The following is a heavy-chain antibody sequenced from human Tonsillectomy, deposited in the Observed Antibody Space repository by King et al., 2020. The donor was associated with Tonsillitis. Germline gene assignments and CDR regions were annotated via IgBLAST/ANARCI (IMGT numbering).Heavy chain of an antibody. CDR3: ARGGITFDCSPFDP. D-gene: IGHD2-15*01. CDR2: ISSSSDTI. J-gene: IGHJ5*02. Sequence: VQLVESGGGLVQPGGSLRLSCAASGFTFSTYSMNWVRQAPGKGLEWVSYISSSSDTIYYADSVKGRFTISRDNAKNSLYLQMNSLRAEDTAVYYCARGGITFDCSPFDPWGQGTLVTVSS. V-gene: IGHV3-48*04. CDR1: GFTFSTYS.